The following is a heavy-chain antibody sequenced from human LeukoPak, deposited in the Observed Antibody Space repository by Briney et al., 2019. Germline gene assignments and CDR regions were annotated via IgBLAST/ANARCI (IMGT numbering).Heavy chain of an antibody. CDR2: ISSNGGST. CDR1: GFTFSSYA. Sequence: GGFLRLSCSASGFTFSSYAMHWVRQAPGKGLEYVSAISSNGGSTYYADSVKGRFTISRDNSKNTLYLQMSSLRAEDTAVYYCVKGNLRGRNWYSPDHWGQGTLVTVSS. V-gene: IGHV3-64D*09. D-gene: IGHD2-21*01. CDR3: VKGNLRGRNWYSPDH. J-gene: IGHJ4*02.